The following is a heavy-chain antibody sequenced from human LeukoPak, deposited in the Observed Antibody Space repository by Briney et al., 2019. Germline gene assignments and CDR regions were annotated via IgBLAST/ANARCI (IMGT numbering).Heavy chain of an antibody. V-gene: IGHV3-33*06. CDR2: IWYDGNNK. CDR1: GFTFSGYG. CDR3: AKDWGYTTMVSYYFDY. Sequence: GGSLRLSCAASGFTFSGYGMHWVRQAPDKGLEWVAVIWYDGNNKYYAESVKGRFTISRDNSKNTLYLQMNSPRAEDTAVYYCAKDWGYTTMVSYYFDYWGQGALVTVSS. D-gene: IGHD5-18*01. J-gene: IGHJ4*02.